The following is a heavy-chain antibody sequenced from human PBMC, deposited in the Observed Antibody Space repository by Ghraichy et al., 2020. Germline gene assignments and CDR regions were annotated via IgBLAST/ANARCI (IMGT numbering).Heavy chain of an antibody. Sequence: GGSLRLSCAATGFAFCATAMNWVRQAPGKGPEWVSAIGSDYTTHYIADLKGRFTVTSGNYNNMVYLQLNSLKAEDTAVYYCAKDIYQYASDYWGQATLVTVRS. D-gene: IGHD2-21*01. CDR3: AKDIYQYASDY. CDR2: IGSDYTT. J-gene: IGHJ4*02. CDR1: GFAFCATA. V-gene: IGHV3-23*01.